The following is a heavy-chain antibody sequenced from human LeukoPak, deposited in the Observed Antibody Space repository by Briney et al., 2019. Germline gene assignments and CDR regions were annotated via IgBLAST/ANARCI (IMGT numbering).Heavy chain of an antibody. CDR1: GFTFNTYS. J-gene: IGHJ4*02. CDR2: ITSSSSYI. V-gene: IGHV3-21*01. Sequence: GGSLRLSCAASGFTFNTYSMNWVRQAPGKGPEWVSSITSSSSYIYYADSVKGRFTISRDNAKNSLYLQMNSLRAEDTAVYYCAGGLWYASGSDYWDQGTLVTVSS. CDR3: AGGLWYASGSDY. D-gene: IGHD3-10*01.